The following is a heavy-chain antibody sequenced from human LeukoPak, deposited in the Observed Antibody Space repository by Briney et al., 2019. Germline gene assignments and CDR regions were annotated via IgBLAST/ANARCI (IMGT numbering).Heavy chain of an antibody. CDR1: GFTFDDYA. J-gene: IGHJ4*02. CDR3: AKDSKSYYYDSSGYYDY. CDR2: INWNSGSI. Sequence: PGGSLRLSCAASGFTFDDYAMHWVRQAPGKGLEWVSGINWNSGSIGYADSVKGRFTISRDNAKNSLYLQMNSLRAEDTALYYCAKDSKSYYYDSSGYYDYWGQGTLVTVSS. V-gene: IGHV3-9*01. D-gene: IGHD3-22*01.